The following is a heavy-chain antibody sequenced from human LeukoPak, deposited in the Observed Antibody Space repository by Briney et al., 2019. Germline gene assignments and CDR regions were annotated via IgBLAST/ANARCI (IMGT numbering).Heavy chain of an antibody. CDR1: GFTFSSCA. Sequence: GGSLRLSCAASGFTFSSCAMSWVRQAPGKGLEWVSAISGSGGSTYYADSVKGRFTISRDNSKNTLYLQMNSLRAEDTAVYYCATYYYDSSGYYEPYGDPYYYYYMDVWGKGTTVTVSS. V-gene: IGHV3-23*01. J-gene: IGHJ6*03. CDR2: ISGSGGST. D-gene: IGHD3-22*01. CDR3: ATYYYDSSGYYEPYGDPYYYYYMDV.